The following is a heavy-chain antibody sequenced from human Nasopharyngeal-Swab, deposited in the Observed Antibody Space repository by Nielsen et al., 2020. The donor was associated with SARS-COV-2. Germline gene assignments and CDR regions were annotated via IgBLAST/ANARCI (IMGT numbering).Heavy chain of an antibody. D-gene: IGHD3-3*01. J-gene: IGHJ4*02. CDR3: ASNGIRFLEWLLAQPIDY. CDR2: ILYDGSNK. V-gene: IGHV3-30*04. Sequence: VRQGPGKGAGWVAVILYDGSNKYYADSVKGRFTISRDNSKNTLYLQMNSLRAEDTAVYYCASNGIRFLEWLLAQPIDYWGQGTLVTVSS.